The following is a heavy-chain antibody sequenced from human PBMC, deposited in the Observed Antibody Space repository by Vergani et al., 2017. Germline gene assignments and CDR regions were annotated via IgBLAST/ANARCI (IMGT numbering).Heavy chain of an antibody. V-gene: IGHV1-46*01. CDR3: ARYGVKPNSNWFDP. CDR1: GYAFTSHH. J-gene: IGHJ5*02. Sequence: QVQLVQSGAEVKKPGASVKVSCKASGYAFTSHHLQWARQAPGQGFEWMGIINPSDGTTSYAQRFQGRVTLTRDTSTSTVYMELRSLRSDDTAIYYCARYGVKPNSNWFDPWGQGTLVSVSS. D-gene: IGHD3-16*01. CDR2: INPSDGTT.